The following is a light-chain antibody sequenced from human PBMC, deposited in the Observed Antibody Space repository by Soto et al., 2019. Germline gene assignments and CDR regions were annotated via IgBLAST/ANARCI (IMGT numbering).Light chain of an antibody. V-gene: IGKV3-20*01. CDR1: QSVTTAY. CDR3: QQYGTSPRWP. CDR2: GAS. J-gene: IGKJ1*01. Sequence: EIVLTRSPGTLSYSPGKRATLSRRASQSVTTAYLAWYRQKPGQAPGLLIYGASSRATGIPDRFSGRGSGPDFTLTISRLEREEFAVYYFQQYGTSPRWPFGQGTKVEIK.